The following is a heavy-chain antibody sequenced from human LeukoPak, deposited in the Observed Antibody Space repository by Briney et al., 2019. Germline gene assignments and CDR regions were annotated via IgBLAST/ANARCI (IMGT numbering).Heavy chain of an antibody. V-gene: IGHV3-21*01. J-gene: IGHJ6*03. Sequence: PGGSLRLSCAASGFTFSSYTMNWVRQSPGKGLEWVSSISSSGNYIYYADSVKGRFTSSRDNAKNSLYLQMNSLRADDTAVYYCARALDFWSDYNTNRNYYYMDVWGKGTTVTVSS. CDR1: GFTFSSYT. CDR3: ARALDFWSDYNTNRNYYYMDV. CDR2: ISSSGNYI. D-gene: IGHD3-3*01.